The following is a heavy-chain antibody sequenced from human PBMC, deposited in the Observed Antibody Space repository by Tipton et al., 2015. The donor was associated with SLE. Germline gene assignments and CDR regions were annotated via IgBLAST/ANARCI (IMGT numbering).Heavy chain of an antibody. V-gene: IGHV1-69*05. CDR1: GGTFSSYA. J-gene: IGHJ4*02. D-gene: IGHD6-19*01. CDR2: IIPLLGIA. Sequence: QLVQSGAEVKKPGSSVKVSCKASGGTFSSYAISWVRQASGQGLEWMGGIIPLLGIANYSKQFQGRVTITTDESTSTAYMELSSRRSEGTAVDYCAIAVGGPGRYWGQGTLVTVSS. CDR3: AIAVGGPGRY.